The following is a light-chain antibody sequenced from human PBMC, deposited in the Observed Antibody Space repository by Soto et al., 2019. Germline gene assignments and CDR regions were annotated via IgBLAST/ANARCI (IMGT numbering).Light chain of an antibody. CDR2: GAS. J-gene: IGKJ3*01. Sequence: EIVMTQSPATLSVSPGERATLSCRASQSISSNLAWYHQKPGQAPRLLIYGASTRATGIPARFSGSGSGTDFTLTISSLQSEDFAVYYCQQYNNWPPIFTFGSGTKVDIK. CDR3: QQYNNWPPIFT. CDR1: QSISSN. V-gene: IGKV3-15*01.